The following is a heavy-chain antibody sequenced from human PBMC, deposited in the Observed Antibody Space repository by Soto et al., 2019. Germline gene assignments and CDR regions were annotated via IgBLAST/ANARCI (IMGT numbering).Heavy chain of an antibody. CDR3: AKVMVKNWFDP. J-gene: IGHJ5*02. D-gene: IGHD5-18*01. V-gene: IGHV3-23*01. Sequence: GGSLRLSCAAAGFTFSSYAMSWVRQAPGKGLEWVSAISGSGGRTYYADSVKGLFTISRDNSKNTLYLQMNSLRADDTPVYYCAKVMVKNWFDPWGQGTLVTVSS. CDR1: GFTFSSYA. CDR2: ISGSGGRT.